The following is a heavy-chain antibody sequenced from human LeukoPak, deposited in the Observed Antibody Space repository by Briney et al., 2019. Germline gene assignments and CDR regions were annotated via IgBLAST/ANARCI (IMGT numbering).Heavy chain of an antibody. Sequence: ASVKVSCKASGYTFTSYGISWVRQAPGQGLEWMGWINSNSGGTNYAQKFQGRVTMTRDTSIRTAYMELSRLRSGDTAVYYCARNLYGDYYYYMDVWGKGTTVTISS. V-gene: IGHV1-2*02. D-gene: IGHD4-17*01. CDR1: GYTFTSYG. CDR3: ARNLYGDYYYYMDV. CDR2: INSNSGGT. J-gene: IGHJ6*03.